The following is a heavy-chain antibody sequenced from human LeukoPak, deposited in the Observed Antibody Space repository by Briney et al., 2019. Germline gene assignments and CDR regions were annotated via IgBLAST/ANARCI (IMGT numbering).Heavy chain of an antibody. J-gene: IGHJ4*02. Sequence: GGSLRLSCAASGFSVSSNYMSWVRQAPGKGLEWVSVIYSGGSTYYADSVKGRFTISRDNSKNTLYLQMNSLRAEDTAVYYCARSLGATTSRYFDYWGQGTLVTVSS. CDR3: ARSLGATTSRYFDY. CDR1: GFSVSSNY. D-gene: IGHD1-26*01. V-gene: IGHV3-66*01. CDR2: IYSGGST.